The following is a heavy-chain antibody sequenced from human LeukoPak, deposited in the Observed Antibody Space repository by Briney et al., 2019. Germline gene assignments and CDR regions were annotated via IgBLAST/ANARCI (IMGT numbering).Heavy chain of an antibody. CDR3: ARDLSTYDILTGLFDY. V-gene: IGHV3-64*01. J-gene: IGHJ4*02. D-gene: IGHD3-9*01. CDR1: GFTFSSYA. CDR2: ISSNGGST. Sequence: PGGSLRLSCAASGFTFSSYAMHWVRQAPGKGLEYVSAISSNGGSTYYANSVKGRFTISRDNSKNTLYLQMGSLRAEDMAVYYCARDLSTYDILTGLFDYWGQGTLVTVSS.